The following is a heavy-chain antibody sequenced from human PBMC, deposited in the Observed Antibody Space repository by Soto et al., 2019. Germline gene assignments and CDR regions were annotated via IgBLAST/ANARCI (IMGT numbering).Heavy chain of an antibody. CDR3: ARGVRAETYYNAFDY. CDR2: ISHNDEPKI. Sequence: QVQLVESGGGVVQPGSSLRLSCAASGFSFKKYAFHWVRQAPGKGLEWVALISHNDEPKIFYADSVQGRFTISRDNFKITVYLQMNSLRDEDTAVYHCARGVRAETYYNAFDYWGQGTQVTVSS. V-gene: IGHV3-30-3*01. J-gene: IGHJ4*01. D-gene: IGHD3-10*01. CDR1: GFSFKKYA.